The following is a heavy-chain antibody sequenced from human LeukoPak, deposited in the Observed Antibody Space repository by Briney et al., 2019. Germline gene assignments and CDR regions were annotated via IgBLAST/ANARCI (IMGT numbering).Heavy chain of an antibody. D-gene: IGHD3-22*01. CDR1: GFIVSSNY. V-gene: IGHV3-66*01. J-gene: IGHJ4*02. CDR2: IYSDDST. CDR3: ARDSAYDSSGPFDY. Sequence: GGSLRLSCAASGFIVSSNYMSWVRQAPGRGLEWVSVIYSDDSTYFADSVKGRFTISRDNAKNSVYLQMNSLRAEDTAVFYCARDSAYDSSGPFDYWGQGNLVTVSS.